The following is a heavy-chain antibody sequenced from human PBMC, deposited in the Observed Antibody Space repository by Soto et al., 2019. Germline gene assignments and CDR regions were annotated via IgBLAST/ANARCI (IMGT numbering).Heavy chain of an antibody. CDR1: GFTFSNAW. CDR2: IKSKTDGGTT. D-gene: IGHD2-2*01. V-gene: IGHV3-15*07. Sequence: GGSLRLSCAASGFTFSNAWMNWVRQAPGKGLEWVGRIKSKTDGGTTNYPAPVKGKFTISRDDSKNTLDLQMNSLKTEDTAVYYCTTGREDIVVVPAAMEAYYYGMDVWGQGTTVTVSS. CDR3: TTGREDIVVVPAAMEAYYYGMDV. J-gene: IGHJ6*02.